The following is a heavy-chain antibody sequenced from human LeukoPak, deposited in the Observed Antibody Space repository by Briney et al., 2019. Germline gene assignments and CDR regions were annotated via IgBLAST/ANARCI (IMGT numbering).Heavy chain of an antibody. Sequence: GESLKISCKGSGYSFISYWIGWVRQVPGKGLEWMGIIYPGDSDTRYGPSFQGQVTISADKSISTAYLQWNSLKASDTAMYYCARPVCTTTTCYGYYFDYWGQGTLVTVSS. V-gene: IGHV5-51*01. CDR2: IYPGDSDT. CDR3: ARPVCTTTTCYGYYFDY. D-gene: IGHD2-2*01. J-gene: IGHJ4*02. CDR1: GYSFISYW.